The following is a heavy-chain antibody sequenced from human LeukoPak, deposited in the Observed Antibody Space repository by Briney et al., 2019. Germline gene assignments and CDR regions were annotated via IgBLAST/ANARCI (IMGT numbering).Heavy chain of an antibody. D-gene: IGHD6-13*01. J-gene: IGHJ4*02. CDR3: ARVVDSSSTEVPMFDY. CDR2: ISSNGGST. V-gene: IGHV3-64*01. Sequence: GGSLRLSCAASGFTFSSYAMHWVRQAPGKGLEYVSAISSNGGSTYYANSVKGRFTISRDNSKNTLYLQMGSLRAEDMAVYYCARVVDSSSTEVPMFDYWGQGTLVTVSS. CDR1: GFTFSSYA.